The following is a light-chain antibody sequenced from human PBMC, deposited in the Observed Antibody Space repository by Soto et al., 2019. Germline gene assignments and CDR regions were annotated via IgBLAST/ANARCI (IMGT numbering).Light chain of an antibody. CDR1: QSIISY. V-gene: IGKV1-39*01. CDR2: AAS. J-gene: IGKJ5*01. CDR3: QQYDNLPIT. Sequence: DIQMTQSPSSLSASVGDRVTITCRASQSIISYLNWYQQKPGKAPKLLIYAASSLQSGVPSRFSGSGSGTDFTLTISSLQPEDFATYYCQQYDNLPITFGQGTRLEI.